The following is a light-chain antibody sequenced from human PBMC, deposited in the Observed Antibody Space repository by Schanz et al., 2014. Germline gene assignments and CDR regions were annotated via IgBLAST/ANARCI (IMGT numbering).Light chain of an antibody. J-gene: IGLJ3*02. CDR1: SSNIGTNT. Sequence: QSVLTQPPSASGTPGQRVIISCSGSSSNIGTNTVIWYQQLPGTAPKLLIHSTNQRPSGVPDRFSGSKSGTSASLAIIGLQSEDEADYYCATWDDGLTARVFGGGTKLTVL. V-gene: IGLV1-44*01. CDR2: STN. CDR3: ATWDDGLTARV.